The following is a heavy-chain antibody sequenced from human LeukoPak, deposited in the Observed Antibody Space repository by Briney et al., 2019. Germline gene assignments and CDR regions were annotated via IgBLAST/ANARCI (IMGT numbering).Heavy chain of an antibody. CDR3: ARLSVIVGVHDLDY. D-gene: IGHD1-26*01. Sequence: PSETLSLTCTVSGGSISSSSYYWGWIRQPPGKGLEWIGSIYYSGSTYYNPSLKSRVTISVDTSKNQFSLKLSSVTAADTAVYYCARLSVIVGVHDLDYWGQGTLVTVSS. V-gene: IGHV4-39*01. CDR1: GGSISSSSYY. CDR2: IYYSGST. J-gene: IGHJ4*02.